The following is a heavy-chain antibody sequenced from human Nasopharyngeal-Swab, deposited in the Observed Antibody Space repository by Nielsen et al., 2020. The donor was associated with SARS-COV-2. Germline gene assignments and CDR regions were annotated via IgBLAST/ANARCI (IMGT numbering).Heavy chain of an antibody. CDR2: INPSGGST. J-gene: IGHJ6*02. D-gene: IGHD6-13*01. Sequence: ASVKVSCKASGFTFTSSAVQWVRQAPGQGLEWMGIINPSGGSTSYAQKFQGRVTMTRDTSTSTVYMELSSLRSEDTAVYYCARVRRIAAAASYGMDVWGQGTTVTVSS. V-gene: IGHV1-46*01. CDR3: ARVRRIAAAASYGMDV. CDR1: GFTFTSSA.